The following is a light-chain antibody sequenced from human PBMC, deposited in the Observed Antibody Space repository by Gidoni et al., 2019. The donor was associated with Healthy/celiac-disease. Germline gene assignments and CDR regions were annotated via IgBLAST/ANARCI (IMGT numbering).Light chain of an antibody. CDR3: QQRGNWRST. Sequence: EIVLTKSPATLSLSPGESATLSCRASQSVSSYLAWYQQKPGQAPRLLIYDASNRATGIPARFSGSGSGTDFTLTISSLEPEDFAVYYCQQRGNWRSTFGPGTKVDIK. V-gene: IGKV3-11*01. CDR1: QSVSSY. CDR2: DAS. J-gene: IGKJ3*01.